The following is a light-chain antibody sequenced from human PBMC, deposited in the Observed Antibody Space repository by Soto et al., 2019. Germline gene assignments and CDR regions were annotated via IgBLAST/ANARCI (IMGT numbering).Light chain of an antibody. CDR1: QGISNY. Sequence: DIQMTQSPSSLSASVGDRVTITCRASQGISNYLAWYQQKPGKVPKLLIYAASTLQSGVPSRFNGSGSGTDLTLTISSLQPEDVTTYYCKKHYSAPWTFGQGTKVEIK. CDR2: AAS. CDR3: KKHYSAPWT. V-gene: IGKV1-27*01. J-gene: IGKJ1*01.